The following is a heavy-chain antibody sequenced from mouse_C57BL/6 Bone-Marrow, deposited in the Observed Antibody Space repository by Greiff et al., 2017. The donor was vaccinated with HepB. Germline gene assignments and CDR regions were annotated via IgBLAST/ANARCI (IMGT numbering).Heavy chain of an antibody. CDR3: ARKDLYYGSSTEYFDV. J-gene: IGHJ1*03. CDR2: IDPANGNT. Sequence: SVAELVRPGASVKLSCTASGFNIKNTYMHWVKQRPEQGLEWIGRIDPANGNTKYAPKFQGKATITADTSSNTAYLQLSSLTSEDTAIYYCARKDLYYGSSTEYFDVWGTGTTVTVSS. D-gene: IGHD1-1*01. CDR1: GFNIKNTY. V-gene: IGHV14-3*01.